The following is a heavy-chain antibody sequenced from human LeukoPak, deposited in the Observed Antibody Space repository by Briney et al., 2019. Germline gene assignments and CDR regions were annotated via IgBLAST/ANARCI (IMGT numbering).Heavy chain of an antibody. CDR1: GFTFNNYG. V-gene: IGHV3-30*18. Sequence: PGGSLRLSCAASGFTFNNYGIHYVRQAPGKGLEWVAVILDDGRHKNYADSVKGRFTISRDNSSNTLYLQMNSLRVEDTGVYYCAKDRETTASGTFDYWGQGTLVTVSS. CDR3: AKDRETTASGTFDY. D-gene: IGHD6-13*01. J-gene: IGHJ4*02. CDR2: ILDDGRHK.